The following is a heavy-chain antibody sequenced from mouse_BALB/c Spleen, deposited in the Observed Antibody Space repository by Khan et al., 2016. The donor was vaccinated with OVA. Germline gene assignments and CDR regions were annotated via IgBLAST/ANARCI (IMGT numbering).Heavy chain of an antibody. CDR1: GYTFTNYR. CDR3: ARWATWYFDV. V-gene: IGHV1-63*02. CDR2: IYPGGYFT. D-gene: IGHD3-1*01. J-gene: IGHJ1*01. Sequence: QVQLQQSGGEVVRPGTSVKISCKASGYTFTNYRLGWVRQRPGHGLEWIGDIYPGGYFTNYNEQFKGKATLTVDTSSSTANMQLSSLTSEDSAVYFCARWATWYFDVWGAGTTVTVSS.